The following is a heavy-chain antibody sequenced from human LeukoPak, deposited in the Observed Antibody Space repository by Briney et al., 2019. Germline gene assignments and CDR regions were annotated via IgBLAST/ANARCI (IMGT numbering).Heavy chain of an antibody. CDR2: ISAYNGNT. CDR3: ARSRDYDFWSGYYYYYGMDV. J-gene: IGHJ6*02. V-gene: IGHV1-18*01. CDR1: GYTFTSYG. Sequence: GASVKVSCKASGYTFTSYGISWVRQAPGQGLEWLGWISAYNGNTNYAQKLQGRVTMTTDTSTSTAYMELRSLRSDDTAVYYCARSRDYDFWSGYYYYYGMDVWGQGTTVTVSS. D-gene: IGHD3-3*01.